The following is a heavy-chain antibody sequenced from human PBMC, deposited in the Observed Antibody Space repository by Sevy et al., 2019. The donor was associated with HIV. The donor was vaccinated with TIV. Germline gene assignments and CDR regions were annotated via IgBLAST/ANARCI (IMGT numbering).Heavy chain of an antibody. CDR2: INPSGGST. V-gene: IGHV1-46*01. CDR1: GYTFTSYY. CDR3: ARDRGGIAAAGDLHGMDV. D-gene: IGHD6-13*01. Sequence: ASVKVSCKASGYTFTSYYMHWVRQAPGQGLEWMGIINPSGGSTSYAQKFQGRVTMTRDTSTSTVYMELSSLRSEDTAVYYCARDRGGIAAAGDLHGMDVWGQGTTVTVSS. J-gene: IGHJ6*02.